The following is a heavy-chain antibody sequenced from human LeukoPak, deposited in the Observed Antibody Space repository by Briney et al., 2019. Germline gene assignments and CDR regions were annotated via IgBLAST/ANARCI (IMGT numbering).Heavy chain of an antibody. CDR3: ARHEEEDGYNAKTFDY. CDR2: TYYSRNT. Sequence: SETLSLTCTVSGGSISSSANFWAWVRQPLGRGLEWIASTYYSRNTYYNPSLKSRVTISVDTSKNQFSLKLSSVTAADTAVYYCARHEEEDGYNAKTFDYWGQGTLVTVSS. D-gene: IGHD5-24*01. J-gene: IGHJ4*02. V-gene: IGHV4-39*01. CDR1: GGSISSSANF.